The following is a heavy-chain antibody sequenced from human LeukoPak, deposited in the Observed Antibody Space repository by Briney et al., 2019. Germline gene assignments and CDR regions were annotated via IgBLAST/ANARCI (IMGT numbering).Heavy chain of an antibody. CDR1: GFTFSSYG. V-gene: IGHV3-23*01. Sequence: PGGSLRLSCAASGFTFSSYGMSWVRQAPGKGLEWVSLISASGGNTHYADSVKGRVTISRDRSKNTLYLQMNSLRGEDTAFYYCAKGPKQQLVGSCGHYLDYWGQGTLVTVSS. D-gene: IGHD6-13*01. CDR2: ISASGGNT. J-gene: IGHJ4*02. CDR3: AKGPKQQLVGSCGHYLDY.